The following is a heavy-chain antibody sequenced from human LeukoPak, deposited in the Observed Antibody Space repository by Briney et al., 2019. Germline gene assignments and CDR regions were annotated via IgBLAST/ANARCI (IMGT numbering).Heavy chain of an antibody. CDR2: IYTSGST. Sequence: SETLSLTCTVSGGSISSGSYYWSWIRQPAGKGLEWIGRIYTSGSTNYNPSLKSRVTISVDTSKNQFSLKLSSVTAADTAVYYCTTVTSYYDSSSQDAFDIWGQGTMVTVSS. CDR1: GGSISSGSYY. D-gene: IGHD3-22*01. J-gene: IGHJ3*02. V-gene: IGHV4-61*02. CDR3: TTVTSYYDSSSQDAFDI.